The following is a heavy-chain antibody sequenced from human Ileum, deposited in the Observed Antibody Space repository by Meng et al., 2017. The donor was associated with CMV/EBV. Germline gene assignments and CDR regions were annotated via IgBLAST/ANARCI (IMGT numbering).Heavy chain of an antibody. Sequence: GESLMISCAASGFTFSSYGMHWVRQAPGNGLEWVAFIRYDGSSKYYADSVKGRFTISRDNSKSTLYLQMNSLRAEDTALYYCAKDNYPNRGSWFDPWGQGTLVTVSS. CDR1: GFTFSSYG. D-gene: IGHD1-26*01. V-gene: IGHV3-30*02. J-gene: IGHJ5*02. CDR3: AKDNYPNRGSWFDP. CDR2: IRYDGSSK.